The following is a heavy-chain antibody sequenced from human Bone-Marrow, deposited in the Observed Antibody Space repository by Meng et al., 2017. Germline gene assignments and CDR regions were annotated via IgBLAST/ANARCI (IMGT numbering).Heavy chain of an antibody. V-gene: IGHV1-18*01. CDR3: ARSDAPGLDY. CDR2: ISAYNGNT. J-gene: IGHJ4*02. Sequence: QVQLVQTGADAKKPGASGKVSCKASGYTFTNYAISWVRQAPGQGLEWMGWISAYNGNTKYAQKLQGRVTMTTDTSTSTAYMELRSLRSDDTAVYYCARSDAPGLDYWGQGTLVTVSS. CDR1: GYTFTNYA. D-gene: IGHD2-8*01.